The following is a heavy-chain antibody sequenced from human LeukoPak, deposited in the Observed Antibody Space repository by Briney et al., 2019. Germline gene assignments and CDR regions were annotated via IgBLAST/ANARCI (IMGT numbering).Heavy chain of an antibody. CDR3: ARVDFYYDSNGYVGEYFSH. Sequence: GESLRLSCAASGFTFSNYYMSWIRQAPGKGLEWTSYISSSATNIQYADSVKGRFTISRDNAKNSLYLQMNSLRAEDTAVYYCARVDFYYDSNGYVGEYFSHWGQGTLVTVSS. D-gene: IGHD3-22*01. J-gene: IGHJ1*01. CDR1: GFTFSNYY. V-gene: IGHV3-11*01. CDR2: ISSSATNI.